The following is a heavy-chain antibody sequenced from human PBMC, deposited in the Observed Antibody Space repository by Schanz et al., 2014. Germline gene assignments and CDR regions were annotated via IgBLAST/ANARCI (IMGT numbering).Heavy chain of an antibody. Sequence: VQLVASGGGVVQPGRSLRLSCAASGFSFSSYAMGWVRQARGKGLEWVASFNDGGVNKYYADSVKGRFTISSDNSKSTLYLQMSSLRAEDTAVYYCAKGRFGELSAFDIWGQGTMVTVSS. CDR1: GFSFSSYA. CDR2: FNDGGVNK. CDR3: AKGRFGELSAFDI. D-gene: IGHD3-10*01. J-gene: IGHJ3*02. V-gene: IGHV3-23*04.